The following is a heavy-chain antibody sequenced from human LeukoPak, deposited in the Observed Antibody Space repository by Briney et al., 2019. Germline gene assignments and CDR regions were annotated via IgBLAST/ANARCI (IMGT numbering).Heavy chain of an antibody. CDR1: GGTFSSYA. D-gene: IGHD2-21*02. CDR3: ARDRHIVVVTAMSFDY. J-gene: IGHJ4*02. CDR2: INPNSGGT. Sequence: ASVKVSCKASGGTFSSYAISWVRQAPGQGLEWMGWINPNSGGTNYAQKFQGRVTMTRDTSISTAYMELSRLRSDDTAVYYCARDRHIVVVTAMSFDYWGQGTLVTVSS. V-gene: IGHV1-2*02.